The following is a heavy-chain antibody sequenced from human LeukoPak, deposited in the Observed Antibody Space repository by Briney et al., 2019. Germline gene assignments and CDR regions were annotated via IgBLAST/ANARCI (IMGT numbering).Heavy chain of an antibody. D-gene: IGHD2-15*01. V-gene: IGHV3-30-3*01. CDR2: ISYDGSNK. CDR1: GFTFSSYA. J-gene: IGHJ4*02. Sequence: GGSLRLSCAASGFTFSSYAMHWVRQAPGKGLEWVAVISYDGSNKYYADSVKGRFTISRDNSKNTLYLQMNSLRAEDTAVYYCARDQAGYCSGGSCYCAAGFDYWGQGTLVTVSS. CDR3: ARDQAGYCSGGSCYCAAGFDY.